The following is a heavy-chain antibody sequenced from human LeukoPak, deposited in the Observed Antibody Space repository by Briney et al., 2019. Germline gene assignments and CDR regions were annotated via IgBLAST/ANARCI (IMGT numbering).Heavy chain of an antibody. J-gene: IGHJ4*02. D-gene: IGHD2-2*01. V-gene: IGHV3-30*01. CDR1: GFTFSSYA. CDR2: ISYDGSNK. Sequence: GRSLRLSCAASGFTFSSYAMHWVRQAPGKGLGWVAVISYDGSNKYYADSVKGRFTISRDNSKNTLYLQMNSLRAEDTAVYYCARGEIVVVPAADPNFDYWGQGTLVTVSS. CDR3: ARGEIVVVPAADPNFDY.